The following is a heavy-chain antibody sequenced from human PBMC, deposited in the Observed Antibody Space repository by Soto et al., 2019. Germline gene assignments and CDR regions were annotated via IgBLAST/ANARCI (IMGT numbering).Heavy chain of an antibody. CDR1: GYTFTSYG. V-gene: IGHV1-18*01. CDR2: ISAYNGNT. CDR3: ASICGDYYYYGMDV. J-gene: IGHJ6*02. D-gene: IGHD4-17*01. Sequence: QVQLVQSGAEVKKPGASVKVSCKASGYTFTSYGISWLRQAPGQGLEWMGWISAYNGNTNYAQNLQVRVTMTTDTSTSTDYMELRSLRSDDTAVYYCASICGDYYYYGMDVWGQGTTVTVSS.